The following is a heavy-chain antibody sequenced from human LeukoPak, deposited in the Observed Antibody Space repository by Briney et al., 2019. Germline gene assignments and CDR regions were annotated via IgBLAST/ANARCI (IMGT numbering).Heavy chain of an antibody. CDR2: TYYRSTWYN. CDR3: ARRLTQYDCFDP. D-gene: IGHD2-2*01. J-gene: IGHJ5*02. CDR1: GDSVSSNSVT. Sequence: SQTLSLTCAIFGDSVSSNSVTWNWIRQSPSRGLEWLGRTYYRSTWYNDYAVSVRGRITVNPDTSKNQFSLHLNSVTPEDTAVYYCARRLTQYDCFDPWGQGILVTVSS. V-gene: IGHV6-1*01.